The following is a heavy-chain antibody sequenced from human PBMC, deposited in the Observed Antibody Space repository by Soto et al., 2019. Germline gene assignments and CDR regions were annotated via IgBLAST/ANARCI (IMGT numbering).Heavy chain of an antibody. V-gene: IGHV4-39*01. J-gene: IGHJ4*02. D-gene: IGHD6-13*01. CDR1: GGSISSSSYY. Sequence: QLQLQGSGPGLVKPSETLSLTCTVSGGSISSSSYYWGWIRQPPGKGLEWIGSIYYSGSTYYNPSLKSRVTISVDTSKNQFSLKLSSVTAADTAVYYCARQFMDSGSSWYGGIYYFDYWGQGTLVTVSS. CDR3: ARQFMDSGSSWYGGIYYFDY. CDR2: IYYSGST.